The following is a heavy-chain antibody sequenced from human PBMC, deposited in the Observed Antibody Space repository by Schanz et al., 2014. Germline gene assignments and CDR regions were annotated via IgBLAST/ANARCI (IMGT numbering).Heavy chain of an antibody. V-gene: IGHV3-33*01. CDR2: VWSDGNTK. J-gene: IGHJ6*03. CDR3: ARDAVALVPEYFMDV. Sequence: QVQLVESGGGVVRPGRSLRLSCATSGFTFSRFGMHWVRQAPGKGPEWVALVWSDGNTKYYVDSVKGRFTISRDNSMNTLHLQMDGLRVEDTAVYYCARDAVALVPEYFMDVWRRGPPATVSS. D-gene: IGHD2-15*01. CDR1: GFTFSRFG.